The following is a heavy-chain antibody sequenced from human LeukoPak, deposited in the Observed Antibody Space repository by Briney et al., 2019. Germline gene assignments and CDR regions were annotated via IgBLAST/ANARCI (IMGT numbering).Heavy chain of an antibody. D-gene: IGHD3-10*01. J-gene: IGHJ4*02. CDR3: ARGGEPRRFFDY. CDR1: GGSFSGYY. Sequence: SETLSLTCAVYGGSFSGYYWSWIRQPPGKGLEWIGEINHSGSTNYNPSLKSRVTISVDTSKNQFSLKLSSVTAADTAVYYCARGGEPRRFFDYWGQGTLVTVSS. CDR2: INHSGST. V-gene: IGHV4-34*01.